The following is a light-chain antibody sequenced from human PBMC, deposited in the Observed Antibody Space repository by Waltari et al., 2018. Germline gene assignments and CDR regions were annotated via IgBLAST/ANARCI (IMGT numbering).Light chain of an antibody. CDR1: SSDIGGSKY. CDR2: DVI. J-gene: IGLJ2*01. Sequence: QSALTQPASVSGSPGPSITISCPGTSSDIGGSKYVSWDQQHPGKPPKPLSYDVIDRSTGASNRFSGSKSGNTASLTISGLQPEDEADYYCSSYTSTSAVVFGGGTKLTVL. CDR3: SSYTSTSAVV. V-gene: IGLV2-14*01.